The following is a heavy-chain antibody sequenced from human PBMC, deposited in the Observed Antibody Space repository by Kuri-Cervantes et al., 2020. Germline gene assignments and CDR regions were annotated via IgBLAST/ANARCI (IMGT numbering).Heavy chain of an antibody. CDR1: GFTFSSYG. V-gene: IGHV3-21*01. CDR3: AGKWLIDAFDI. CDR2: ISSSSYI. Sequence: GESLKISCAASGFTFSSYGMHWVRQAPGKGLEWVSSISSSSYIYYADSVKGRFTISRDNAKNSLYLQMNSLRAEDTAVYYCAGKWLIDAFDIWGQGTMVTVSS. J-gene: IGHJ3*02. D-gene: IGHD5-12*01.